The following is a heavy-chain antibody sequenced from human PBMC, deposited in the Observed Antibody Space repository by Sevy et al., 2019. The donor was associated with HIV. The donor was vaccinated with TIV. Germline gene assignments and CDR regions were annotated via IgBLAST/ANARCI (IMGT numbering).Heavy chain of an antibody. D-gene: IGHD2-21*02. Sequence: GGSLRLSCAASGFTFSSYALLWVRQAPGKGLEWVSLISYDGSKKYYSDSVKGRFAISRDESKTTLFLQMNSLRSEDTAIYYCARVGVSYCTDDCYNRFDYWGRGTLVTVSS. CDR2: ISYDGSKK. CDR1: GFTFSSYA. J-gene: IGHJ4*02. V-gene: IGHV3-30*09. CDR3: ARVGVSYCTDDCYNRFDY.